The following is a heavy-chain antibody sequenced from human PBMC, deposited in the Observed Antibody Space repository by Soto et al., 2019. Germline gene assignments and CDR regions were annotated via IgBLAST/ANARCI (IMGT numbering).Heavy chain of an antibody. CDR1: GCTFTSYT. D-gene: IGHD3-22*01. Sequence: ASVKVSCKASGCTFTSYTVTWVRQAPGQGLEWMGSITADSGNTNYAQNLQGRITMTRDTSTTTVYMELRSLRSDDTAVYYCARGYYDSSGSYYRYWGQGTLVTVSS. CDR3: ARGYYDSSGSYYRY. V-gene: IGHV1-18*01. J-gene: IGHJ4*02. CDR2: ITADSGNT.